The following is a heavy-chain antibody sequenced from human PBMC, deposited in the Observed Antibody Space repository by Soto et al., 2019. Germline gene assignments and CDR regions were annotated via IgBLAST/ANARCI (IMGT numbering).Heavy chain of an antibody. CDR1: GFTFSSYA. D-gene: IGHD5-18*01. J-gene: IGHJ2*01. CDR3: ARDPLWGTAMVLWYFDL. CDR2: ISYDGSNK. Sequence: QVQLVESGGGVVQPGRSLRLSCAASGFTFSSYAMHWVRQAPGKGLEWVAVISYDGSNKYNADSVKGRLTISRDNSKNTLYLQMNSLRAEDTAVYYCARDPLWGTAMVLWYFDLWGRGTLVTVSS. V-gene: IGHV3-30-3*01.